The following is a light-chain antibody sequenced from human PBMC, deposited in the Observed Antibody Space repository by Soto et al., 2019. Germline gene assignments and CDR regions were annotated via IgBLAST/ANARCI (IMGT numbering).Light chain of an antibody. CDR2: DAS. CDR1: QSISAN. J-gene: IGKJ1*01. CDR3: QQYNNWPPWT. Sequence: VMTQSPASLSVSPGERATLSCRASQSISANLAWFQQKPGQAPRLLIFDASTRATGVPARFSGSWSGTEFTLTITSLQSEDFAVYYCQQYNNWPPWTFGQGTKVEIK. V-gene: IGKV3-15*01.